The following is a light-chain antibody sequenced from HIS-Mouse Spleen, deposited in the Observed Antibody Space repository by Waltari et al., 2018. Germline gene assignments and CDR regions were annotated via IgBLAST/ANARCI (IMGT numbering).Light chain of an antibody. V-gene: IGLV3-10*01. Sequence: SYELTQPPSVSVSPGQTARITCSGDALPKKYAYWYRPKSGQAPGLVSYEDSKRPSGIHKRLPGSSSGTMATLTISGAQVEDEADYYCYSTDSSGNHRVFGGGTKLTVL. CDR2: EDS. CDR1: ALPKKY. J-gene: IGLJ2*01. CDR3: YSTDSSGNHRV.